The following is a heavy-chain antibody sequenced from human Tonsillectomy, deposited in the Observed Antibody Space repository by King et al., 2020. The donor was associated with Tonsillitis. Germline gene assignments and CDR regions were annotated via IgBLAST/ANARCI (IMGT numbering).Heavy chain of an antibody. D-gene: IGHD6-19*01. CDR1: GGSFNNYA. J-gene: IGHJ3*02. Sequence: QLVQSGAEVKKPGSSVKVSCKASGGSFNNYAFNWVRQAPGQGLEWMGRIIPVFGVTNYAQKFQGRVTITADKSTTTAYMDLSSLTSEDTAVYYCARDRPLGEQWLVHAFDIWGQGTMVTVSS. CDR3: ARDRPLGEQWLVHAFDI. CDR2: IIPVFGVT. V-gene: IGHV1-69*04.